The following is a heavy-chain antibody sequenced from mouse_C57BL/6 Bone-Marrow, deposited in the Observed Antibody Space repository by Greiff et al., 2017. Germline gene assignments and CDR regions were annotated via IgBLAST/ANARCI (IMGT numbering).Heavy chain of an antibody. CDR3: TRKGGSSLDY. J-gene: IGHJ2*01. CDR2: IDPETGGT. V-gene: IGHV1-15*01. Sequence: VQLQQSGAELVRPGASVTLSCKASGYTFTDYEMHWVKQTPVHGLEWIGAIDPETGGTAYNQKFKGKAILTADKSSSTAYMELRSLTSDDSAVYYCTRKGGSSLDYWGQGTTLTVSS. D-gene: IGHD1-1*01. CDR1: GYTFTDYE.